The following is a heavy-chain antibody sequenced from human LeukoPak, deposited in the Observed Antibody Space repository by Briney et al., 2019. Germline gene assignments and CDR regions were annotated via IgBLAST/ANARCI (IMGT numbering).Heavy chain of an antibody. CDR1: GYTFTGYY. CDR3: ARVYRGIAAAGRAFDI. D-gene: IGHD6-13*01. V-gene: IGHV1-2*02. CDR2: INPNSGGT. Sequence: ASVKVSCKASGYTFTGYYMHWVRQAPGQGLEWMGWINPNSGGTNYAQKFQGRVTMTRDTSISTAYMELSRLRSDDTAVYYCARVYRGIAAAGRAFDIWGQGTMVTVSS. J-gene: IGHJ3*02.